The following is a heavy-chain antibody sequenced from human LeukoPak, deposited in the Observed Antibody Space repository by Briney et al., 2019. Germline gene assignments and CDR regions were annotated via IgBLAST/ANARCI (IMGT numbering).Heavy chain of an antibody. Sequence: ASVNVSCKASGYTFTDYYIHWVRQAPGQGLEWMGRINPNGGGTNYAQKFQGRVTMTSDTSISTAYMELSRLRSDDTAVYYCARERKITIFGVACDYWGQGTLVTVSS. CDR1: GYTFTDYY. CDR2: INPNGGGT. D-gene: IGHD3-3*01. V-gene: IGHV1-2*06. J-gene: IGHJ4*02. CDR3: ARERKITIFGVACDY.